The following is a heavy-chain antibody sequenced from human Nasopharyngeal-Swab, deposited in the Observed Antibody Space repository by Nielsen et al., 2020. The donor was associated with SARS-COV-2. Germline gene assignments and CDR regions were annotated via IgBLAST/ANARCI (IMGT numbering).Heavy chain of an antibody. V-gene: IGHV5-51*01. D-gene: IGHD4-17*01. CDR1: GHSFSNYW. J-gene: IGHJ3*01. CDR2: IYPGNSDT. Sequence: GESLKISCKGSGHSFSNYWFAWVRQMPGKGLEWMGIIYPGNSDTRYSPSFQDQVTISADKSISTAYLQWSSLRASDTAIYYCARQRTTLTLGRAFDLWGQGTMVTVSS. CDR3: ARQRTTLTLGRAFDL.